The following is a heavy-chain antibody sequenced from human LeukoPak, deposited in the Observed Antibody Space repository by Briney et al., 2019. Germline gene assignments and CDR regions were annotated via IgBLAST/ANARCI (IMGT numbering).Heavy chain of an antibody. D-gene: IGHD3-3*01. CDR2: IRYDGSNK. CDR1: GFTFSSYG. Sequence: GGSLRLSCAASGFTFSSYGMYWVRQAPGKGLEWVAFIRYDGSNKYYADSVKGRFTISRDNSKNTLYVQMNSLRAEDTAVYYCAKDRGTITIFGEIIDYWGQGTLVTVSS. J-gene: IGHJ4*02. V-gene: IGHV3-30*02. CDR3: AKDRGTITIFGEIIDY.